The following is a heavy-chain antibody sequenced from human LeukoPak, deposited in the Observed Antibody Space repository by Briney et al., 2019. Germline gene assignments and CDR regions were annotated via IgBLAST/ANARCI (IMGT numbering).Heavy chain of an antibody. J-gene: IGHJ4*02. CDR3: ARMDYYGSGSADY. Sequence: PGGSLRLSRAASGFTFSSYEMNWVRQAPGKGLEWVSYISSSGSTIYYADSVKGRFTISRDNAKNSLYLQMNSLRAEDTAVYYCARMDYYGSGSADYWGQGTLVTVSS. V-gene: IGHV3-48*03. CDR2: ISSSGSTI. D-gene: IGHD3-10*01. CDR1: GFTFSSYE.